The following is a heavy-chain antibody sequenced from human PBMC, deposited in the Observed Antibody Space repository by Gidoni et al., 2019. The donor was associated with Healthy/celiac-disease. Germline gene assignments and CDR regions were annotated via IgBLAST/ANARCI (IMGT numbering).Heavy chain of an antibody. D-gene: IGHD6-13*01. Sequence: EVQLVESGGCLVQPGGSLRLSCAASGFTFSGYWMHWVRQAPGKGLVWVSRINSDGSSTSYADSVKGRFTISRDNAKNTLYLQMNSLRAEDTAVYYCARGAYSSSWFDYYGMDVWGQGTTVTVS. CDR2: INSDGSST. J-gene: IGHJ6*02. V-gene: IGHV3-74*01. CDR1: GFTFSGYW. CDR3: ARGAYSSSWFDYYGMDV.